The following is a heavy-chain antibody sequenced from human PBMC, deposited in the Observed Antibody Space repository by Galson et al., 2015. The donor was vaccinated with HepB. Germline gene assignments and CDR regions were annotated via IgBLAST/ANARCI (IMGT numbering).Heavy chain of an antibody. Sequence: ETLSLTCTLSGGSITSYYWSWIRQPPGKGLEWIGYIYYRGSTNYNSSLKSRVTISVDTSKKQFSLKLSSVTAADTAVYYCARGKFEDYGGEFDSWGQGTLVTVSS. J-gene: IGHJ4*02. CDR3: ARGKFEDYGGEFDS. D-gene: IGHD4-23*01. V-gene: IGHV4-59*01. CDR1: GGSITSYY. CDR2: IYYRGST.